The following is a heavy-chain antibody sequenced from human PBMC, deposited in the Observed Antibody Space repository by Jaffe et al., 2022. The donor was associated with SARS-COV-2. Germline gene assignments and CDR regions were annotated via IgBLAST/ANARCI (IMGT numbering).Heavy chain of an antibody. Sequence: EVQLVESGGGLVQPGGSLRLSCAASGFTLSSKGMNWVRQAPGKGLEWVSYISSSSSTIYYLDSVEGRFTISRDNAENSVYLQMNSLRAEDTAVYYCARSGMTPRPFDYWGQGTLVTVSS. CDR1: GFTLSSKG. CDR2: ISSSSSTI. D-gene: IGHD1-1*01. CDR3: ARSGMTPRPFDY. J-gene: IGHJ4*02. V-gene: IGHV3-48*01.